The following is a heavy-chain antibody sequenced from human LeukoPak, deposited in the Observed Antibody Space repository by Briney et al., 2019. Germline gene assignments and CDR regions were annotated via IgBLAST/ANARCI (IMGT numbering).Heavy chain of an antibody. D-gene: IGHD4-17*01. CDR3: ARSITVTTLKLFDC. CDR2: ISRSSSTT. V-gene: IGHV3-48*02. J-gene: IGHJ4*02. CDR1: GFTFSSYS. Sequence: GGSLRLSCAASGFTFSSYSMHWVRQAPGKGLEWVSYISRSSSTTYYADSVKGRFTISRDNANNSLYLQMNSLRDEDTAMYYCARSITVTTLKLFDCWGQGTLVTVSS.